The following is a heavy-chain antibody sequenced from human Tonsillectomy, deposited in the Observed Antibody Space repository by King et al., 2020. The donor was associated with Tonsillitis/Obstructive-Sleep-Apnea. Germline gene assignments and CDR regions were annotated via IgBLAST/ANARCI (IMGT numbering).Heavy chain of an antibody. CDR3: VRDDTDGRHLDY. J-gene: IGHJ4*02. CDR2: INPSDGFT. V-gene: IGHV1-46*01. Sequence: HVQLVESGAEVKKPGASVKVSCKASGYTFTRNYVHWVRQAPGQGLEWMGIINPSDGFTTYAQNFQGRVTMTRDTSTSTVNMELSSLRAEDTAVYYCVRDDTDGRHLDYWGQGSLVSVSS. D-gene: IGHD2-8*01. CDR1: GYTFTRNY.